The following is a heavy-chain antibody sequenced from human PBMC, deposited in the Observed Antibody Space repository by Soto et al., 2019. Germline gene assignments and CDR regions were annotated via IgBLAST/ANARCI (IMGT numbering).Heavy chain of an antibody. J-gene: IGHJ4*02. Sequence: SETLSLTCVVSGGSLSSYYWSWIRQPPGKGLEWIGNIYYSGVSYSYPPLKGRVTMSVDTSKNQFSMRLSSVTAADTAVYYCNDMRGQWLPRDWGRGIMVTVSS. CDR2: IYYSGVS. V-gene: IGHV4-59*04. D-gene: IGHD6-19*01. CDR1: GGSLSSYY. CDR3: NDMRGQWLPRD.